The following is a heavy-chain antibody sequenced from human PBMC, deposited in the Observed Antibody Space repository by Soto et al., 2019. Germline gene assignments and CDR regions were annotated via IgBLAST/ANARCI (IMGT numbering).Heavy chain of an antibody. V-gene: IGHV1-8*01. J-gene: IGHJ5*02. CDR1: GYGFASYD. Sequence: ASVKVSCKASGYGFASYDINWVRQATGQGLEWMGWMNPNSGNTGYAQKFQGRVTMTRNTSISTAYMDLSSLRSEDTAVYYCARSDFWSGLGWFDPWGQGTLVTVSS. CDR2: MNPNSGNT. D-gene: IGHD3-3*01. CDR3: ARSDFWSGLGWFDP.